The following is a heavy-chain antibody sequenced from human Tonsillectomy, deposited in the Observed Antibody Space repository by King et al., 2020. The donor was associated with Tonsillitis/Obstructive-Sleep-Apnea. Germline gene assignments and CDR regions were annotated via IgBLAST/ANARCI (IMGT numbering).Heavy chain of an antibody. CDR2: ISFDGSNK. CDR3: ARELAGGLGGEVRSFDY. D-gene: IGHD3-16*01. Sequence: VQLVESGGGVVQPGRSLRLSCAASGFTFSSYAMHWVRQAPGKGLEWVAVISFDGSNKYYADSVKGRFTISRDNSKNTVYLQMNSLRAEDTALYYCARELAGGLGGEVRSFDYWGQGTLVTVSS. J-gene: IGHJ4*02. V-gene: IGHV3-30*04. CDR1: GFTFSSYA.